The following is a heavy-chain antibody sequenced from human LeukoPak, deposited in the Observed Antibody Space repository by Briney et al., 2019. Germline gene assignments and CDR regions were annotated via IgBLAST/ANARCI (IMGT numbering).Heavy chain of an antibody. CDR3: AEDSKRFLEWSPYYFDY. CDR2: IWYDGSNK. CDR1: GLTFSSYG. V-gene: IGHV3-33*06. J-gene: IGHJ4*02. Sequence: GGSLRLSCAASGLTFSSYGMHWVRQAPGKGLEWVAVIWYDGSNKYYADSVKGRFTISRDNSKNTLYLQMNSLRAEDTAVYYCAEDSKRFLEWSPYYFDYWAREPWSPSPQ. D-gene: IGHD3-3*01.